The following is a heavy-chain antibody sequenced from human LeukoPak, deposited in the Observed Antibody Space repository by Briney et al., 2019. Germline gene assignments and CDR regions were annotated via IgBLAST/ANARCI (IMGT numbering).Heavy chain of an antibody. CDR2: INHSGTT. CDR1: GDSFSGYY. V-gene: IGHV4-34*01. CDR3: AREPAYYYESSGFYYGAYYFDY. J-gene: IGHJ4*02. Sequence: SETLSLTCVVYGDSFSGYYWNWFRQPPGKGLEWIGEINHSGTTNYTPSLKRRVTISLDTSQNQFSLKLSSVTAADTAVYYCAREPAYYYESSGFYYGAYYFDYWGQGTLVTVSS. D-gene: IGHD3-22*01.